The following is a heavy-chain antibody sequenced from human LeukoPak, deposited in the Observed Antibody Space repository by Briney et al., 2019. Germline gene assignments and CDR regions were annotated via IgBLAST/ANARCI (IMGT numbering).Heavy chain of an antibody. V-gene: IGHV3-23*01. Sequence: GGSLRLSCAASGFTFSSYAMSWVRQAPGKGLEWVSTITGSSRSTYYADSVRGRFTISRDNSKNTLYLQMNSLTAEDTAVYYCARHPRRTHPQYSSSSVLRPYFDYWGQGTLVTVSS. CDR1: GFTFSSYA. CDR3: ARHPRRTHPQYSSSSVLRPYFDY. D-gene: IGHD6-6*01. CDR2: ITGSSRST. J-gene: IGHJ4*02.